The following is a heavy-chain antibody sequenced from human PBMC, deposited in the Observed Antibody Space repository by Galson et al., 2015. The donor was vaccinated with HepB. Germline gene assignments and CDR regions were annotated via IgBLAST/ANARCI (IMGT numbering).Heavy chain of an antibody. CDR1: GFTFSNFA. V-gene: IGHV3-23*01. CDR3: SKSTTLQTVITFDF. Sequence: SLRLSCAASGFTFSNFAMSWVRQAPGKGLEWVSGISGSAGNTYYADSVKGRFTISRDNSKNTLYLQMNSLRAEDTAVYYCSKSTTLQTVITFDFWGQGTLVTVSS. CDR2: ISGSAGNT. D-gene: IGHD3-10*01. J-gene: IGHJ4*02.